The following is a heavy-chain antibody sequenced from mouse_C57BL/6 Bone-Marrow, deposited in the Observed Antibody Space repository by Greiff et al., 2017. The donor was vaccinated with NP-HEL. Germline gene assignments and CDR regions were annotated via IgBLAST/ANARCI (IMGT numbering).Heavy chain of an antibody. J-gene: IGHJ2*01. CDR3: ARGYDGYYPYYFDY. CDR2: ISYDGSN. V-gene: IGHV3-6*01. Sequence: DVKLVESGPGLVKPSQSLSLTCSVTGYSITSGYYWNWIRQFPGNKLEWMGYISYDGSNNYNPSLKNRISITRDTSKNQFFLKLNSVTTEDTATYYCARGYDGYYPYYFDYWGQGTTLTVSS. D-gene: IGHD2-3*01. CDR1: GYSITSGYY.